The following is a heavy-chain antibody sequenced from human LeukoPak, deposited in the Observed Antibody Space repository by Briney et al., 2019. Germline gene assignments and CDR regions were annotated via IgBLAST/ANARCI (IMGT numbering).Heavy chain of an antibody. Sequence: ATVKVSCKASGYTFISYYMHWVRQAPGQGLEWMGIINPSGGSTSYAQKLQGRVTMTRDTSTSTVYMELSSLRSEDTAVYYCARDSKRGFDPWGQGTLVTVSS. CDR2: INPSGGST. CDR1: GYTFISYY. J-gene: IGHJ5*02. D-gene: IGHD5-24*01. CDR3: ARDSKRGFDP. V-gene: IGHV1-46*01.